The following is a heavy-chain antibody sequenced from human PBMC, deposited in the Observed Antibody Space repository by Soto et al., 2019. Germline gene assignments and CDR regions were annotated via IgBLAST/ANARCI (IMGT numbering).Heavy chain of an antibody. J-gene: IGHJ5*02. V-gene: IGHV1-18*01. CDR2: ISAYNGNT. D-gene: IGHD3-22*01. CDR3: ARDPQSFYDISVYPFDP. CDR1: GYTFTSYG. Sequence: ASVKVSCKASGYTFTSYGISWVRQAPGQGLEWMGWISAYNGNTNYAQKLQGRVTMTTDTSTSTAYMELRSLRSDDTAVYYCARDPQSFYDISVYPFDPWGQGTLVPVSS.